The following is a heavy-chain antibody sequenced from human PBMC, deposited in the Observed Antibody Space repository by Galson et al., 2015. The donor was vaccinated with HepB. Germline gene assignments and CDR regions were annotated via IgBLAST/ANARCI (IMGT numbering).Heavy chain of an antibody. J-gene: IGHJ5*02. D-gene: IGHD2-15*01. V-gene: IGHV1-2*02. CDR3: ARDYWIRSSVISTNWFDP. CDR1: GYTFTGYY. Sequence: SVKVSCKASGYTFTGYYMHWVRQAPGQGLEWMGWINPNSGGTNYAQKFQGRVTMTRDTSISTAYMELSRLRSDDTAVYYCARDYWIRSSVISTNWFDPWGQGTLVTVSS. CDR2: INPNSGGT.